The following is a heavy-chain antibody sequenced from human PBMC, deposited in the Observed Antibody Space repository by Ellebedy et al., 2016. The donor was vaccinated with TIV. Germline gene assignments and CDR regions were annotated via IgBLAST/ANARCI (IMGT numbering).Heavy chain of an antibody. CDR1: GYSFSSYY. CDR3: ARGRGYSVDVWDV. Sequence: AASVTVSCKASGYSFSSYYMHWVRQAPGQGLEWMGIINPNDDTKYYAQNFQGRVTVTRDTSANKVYMELSSLRSEDTALYYCARGRGYSVDVWDVWGQGTMVTVSS. J-gene: IGHJ3*01. D-gene: IGHD5-12*01. CDR2: INPNDDTK. V-gene: IGHV1-46*01.